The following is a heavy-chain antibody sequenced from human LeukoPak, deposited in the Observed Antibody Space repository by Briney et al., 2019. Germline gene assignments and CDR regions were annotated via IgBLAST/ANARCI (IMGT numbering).Heavy chain of an antibody. Sequence: RSSETLSLTCTVSGDSISTYCWSWIRQPPGKELEWIASFCYSGNTNYNPSLKSRVTISADTSKNQFSLRLTSVTAADTAVYYCARGAAPVDYGGQGPLVTVPS. CDR1: GDSISTYC. CDR3: ARGAAPVDY. CDR2: FCYSGNT. V-gene: IGHV4-59*01. J-gene: IGHJ4*02. D-gene: IGHD6-6*01.